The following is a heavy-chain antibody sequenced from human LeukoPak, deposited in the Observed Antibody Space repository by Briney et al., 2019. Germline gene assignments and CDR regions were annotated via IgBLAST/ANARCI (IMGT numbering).Heavy chain of an antibody. V-gene: IGHV3-30*18. Sequence: AGSLRLSCAHSGFTLNSYGIHWVRQAHGKGLESASLIPYDGSNTYYADSVKGRFTISRDNSKNTLYLQMNSLRAEDTAVYYCAKIGPLVVVVPAAPDEYGMDVWGKGTTVTVSS. D-gene: IGHD2-2*01. J-gene: IGHJ6*04. CDR1: GFTLNSYG. CDR3: AKIGPLVVVVPAAPDEYGMDV. CDR2: IPYDGSNT.